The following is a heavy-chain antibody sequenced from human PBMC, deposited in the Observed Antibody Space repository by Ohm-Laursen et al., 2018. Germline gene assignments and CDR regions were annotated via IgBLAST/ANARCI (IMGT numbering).Heavy chain of an antibody. D-gene: IGHD3-3*01. J-gene: IGHJ4*02. CDR2: IPYDGSNK. CDR3: AHGFWSGYRIDY. Sequence: SLRLSCAASGFSVSTNYMNWARQAPGKGLEWVALIPYDGSNKYYADSVKGRFTISRDTSKNTLYLQMNSLRVEDTAVYYCAHGFWSGYRIDYWGQGTLVTVSS. V-gene: IGHV3-30*03. CDR1: GFSVSTNY.